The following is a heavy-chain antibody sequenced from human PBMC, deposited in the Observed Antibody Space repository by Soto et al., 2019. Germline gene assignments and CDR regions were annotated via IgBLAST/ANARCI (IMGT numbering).Heavy chain of an antibody. Sequence: SETLSLTCTVSGGSISISSYYWGCIRQPPGKGLEWIGSIYYSGSTYYNPSLKSRVTISVDTSKNQFSLKLSSVTAADTAVYYCARQRANYYYDSSGFPFDYWGQGTPVTVSS. CDR1: GGSISISSYY. CDR2: IYYSGST. V-gene: IGHV4-39*01. J-gene: IGHJ4*02. D-gene: IGHD3-22*01. CDR3: ARQRANYYYDSSGFPFDY.